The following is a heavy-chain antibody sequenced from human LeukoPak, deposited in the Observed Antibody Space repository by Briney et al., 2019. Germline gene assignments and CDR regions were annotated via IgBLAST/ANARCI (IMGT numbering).Heavy chain of an antibody. Sequence: SETLSLTCTVSGGSINSYYWSWIRQPPGEGLEWIGYIYYSGYTNYNPSLKSRVTISVDTSKNQFSLKLSPVTAADTAVYYCASSKTNGDSSGWYAWFDPWGQGTLVTVSS. CDR1: GGSINSYY. V-gene: IGHV4-59*01. J-gene: IGHJ5*02. D-gene: IGHD6-19*01. CDR2: IYYSGYT. CDR3: ASSKTNGDSSGWYAWFDP.